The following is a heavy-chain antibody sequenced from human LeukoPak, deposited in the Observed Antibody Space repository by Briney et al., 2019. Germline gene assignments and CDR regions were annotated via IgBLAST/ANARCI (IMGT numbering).Heavy chain of an antibody. D-gene: IGHD4-17*01. J-gene: IGHJ4*02. V-gene: IGHV3-30*03. CDR3: ATFELAYYGDYPL. CDR1: GFTFSSYG. Sequence: GGSLRLSCAASGFTFSSYGMHWVRQAPGKGLEWVAVISYDGSNKYYADSVKGRFTISRDNSKSTLYLQMNSLRAEDTALYYCATFELAYYGDYPLWGQGTLVTVSS. CDR2: ISYDGSNK.